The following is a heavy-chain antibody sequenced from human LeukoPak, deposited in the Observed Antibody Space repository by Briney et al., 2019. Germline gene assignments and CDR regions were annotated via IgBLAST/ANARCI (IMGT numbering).Heavy chain of an antibody. Sequence: SETLSLTCTVSGGSISSGDYYWSWIRQPPGKGLEWIGYIYYSGSTYYNPSLKSRVTISVDTFKNQFSLKLSSMTAADTAVYYCASYYDSSGFDYWGQGTLVTVSS. CDR2: IYYSGST. J-gene: IGHJ4*02. D-gene: IGHD3-22*01. CDR3: ASYYDSSGFDY. CDR1: GGSISSGDYY. V-gene: IGHV4-30-4*01.